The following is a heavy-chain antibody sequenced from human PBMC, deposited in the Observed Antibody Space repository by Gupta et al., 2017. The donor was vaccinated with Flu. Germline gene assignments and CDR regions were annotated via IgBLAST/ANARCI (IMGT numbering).Heavy chain of an antibody. CDR2: ILPILGAT. J-gene: IGHJ4*02. Sequence: QVQLVQSGAEVKEPGSSVKVSCKASGGTFSTDSITWVRQAPGQGLEWMGGILPILGATNYAQKFQGRVTITADESTRTAYMELSTLTSDDMALYFCAREFPCGGYCYVLDSWGQGTLVSVYS. CDR3: AREFPCGGYCYVLDS. V-gene: IGHV1-69*01. CDR1: GGTFSTDS. D-gene: IGHD2-21*02.